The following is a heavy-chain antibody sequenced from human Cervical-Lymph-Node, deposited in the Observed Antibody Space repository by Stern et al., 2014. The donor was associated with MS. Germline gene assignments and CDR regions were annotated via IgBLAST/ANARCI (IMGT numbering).Heavy chain of an antibody. J-gene: IGHJ3*02. V-gene: IGHV3-53*01. CDR2: IYSDGKT. Sequence: EVQLVESGGGLIQPGGSLRLSCAASGFSVTSSYMTWVRQAPGKGLEWVSIIYSDGKTDYADSVKGRFTISRDKSEKMLSLQMNSLRAEDTAIYYCARVGGSVTFYDHAFDIWGQGTMVTVS. CDR1: GFSVTSSY. CDR3: ARVGGSVTFYDHAFDI. D-gene: IGHD5/OR15-5a*01.